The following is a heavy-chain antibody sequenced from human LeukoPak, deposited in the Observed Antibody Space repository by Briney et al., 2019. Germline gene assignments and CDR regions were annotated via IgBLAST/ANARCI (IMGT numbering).Heavy chain of an antibody. D-gene: IGHD3-3*01. V-gene: IGHV3-15*01. CDR2: IKSKTDGGTT. Sequence: GGSLRLSCAASGFTFSNAWMSWVRQAPGKGLEWVGRIKSKTDGGTTDYAAPVKGRFTISRDDSKNTLYLQMNSLKTEDTAVYYCTTTELTIFSLSYGMDVWGQGTTVTVSS. CDR3: TTTELTIFSLSYGMDV. J-gene: IGHJ6*02. CDR1: GFTFSNAW.